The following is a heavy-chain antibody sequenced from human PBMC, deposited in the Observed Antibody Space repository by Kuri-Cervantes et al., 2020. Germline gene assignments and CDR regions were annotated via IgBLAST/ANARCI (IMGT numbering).Heavy chain of an antibody. CDR3: ARGRRDSSWRYFDY. D-gene: IGHD6-13*01. J-gene: IGHJ4*02. Sequence: YNPSLKSRVTISGDRSKNQFSLKLSSVTAADTALYFCARGRRDSSWRYFDYWGQGTLVTVSS. V-gene: IGHV4-34*01.